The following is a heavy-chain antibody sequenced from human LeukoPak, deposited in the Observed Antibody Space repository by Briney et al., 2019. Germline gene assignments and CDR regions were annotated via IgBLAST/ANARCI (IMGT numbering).Heavy chain of an antibody. J-gene: IGHJ4*02. Sequence: PSETLSLTCAVYGGSFSGYYWSWIRQPPGKGLEWIGEINHSGSTNYNPSLKSRVTISVDTSKNQFSLKLSSVTAADTAVYYYARHMVRGVTDYWGQGTLVTVSS. V-gene: IGHV4-34*01. CDR1: GGSFSGYY. CDR3: ARHMVRGVTDY. CDR2: INHSGST. D-gene: IGHD3-10*01.